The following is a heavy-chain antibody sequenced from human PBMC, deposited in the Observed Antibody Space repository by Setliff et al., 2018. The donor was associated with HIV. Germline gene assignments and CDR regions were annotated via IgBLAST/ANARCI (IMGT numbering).Heavy chain of an antibody. J-gene: IGHJ6*02. CDR2: INPHTGVT. CDR3: ARDLRDGFEEWFSTLDDSMDV. CDR1: GYIFIRYY. Sequence: ASVKVSCKTSGYIFIRYYIFWVRQAPGQGLEWMGNINPHTGVTKYAEKFQGRVTMTRDTSINTIYMELSRLRSDDTAVYYCARDLRDGFEEWFSTLDDSMDVWGQGTTVTVSS. D-gene: IGHD3-3*01. V-gene: IGHV1-2*02.